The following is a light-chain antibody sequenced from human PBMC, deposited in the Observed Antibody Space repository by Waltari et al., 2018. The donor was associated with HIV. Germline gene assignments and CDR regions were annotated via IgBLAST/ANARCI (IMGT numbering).Light chain of an antibody. CDR2: RAT. CDR3: QSAAPSGTSVI. Sequence: SSDLTQAPSVSVSPGQTASISCSGHELANQNVHWYQEKAGQAPVLVISRATERPLGISGRISGSRSGSLATLTITGVLAEDEADYYCQSAAPSGTSVIFGGGTKLTVL. J-gene: IGLJ2*01. V-gene: IGLV3-25*03. CDR1: ELANQN.